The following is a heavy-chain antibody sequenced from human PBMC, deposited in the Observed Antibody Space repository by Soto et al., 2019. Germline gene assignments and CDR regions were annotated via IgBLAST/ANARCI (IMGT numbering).Heavy chain of an antibody. CDR1: GFTFSTYA. V-gene: IGHV3-23*01. Sequence: PGWSLRLSCAASGFTFSTYALSLVRQAPGKGLEWVSAISANGQGIYYADSVRGRFTISRDNSKNTIFLHMDSLRAEDTAVYYCAKDRNYPRDQFQYWGQGTLVTVSS. D-gene: IGHD1-7*01. J-gene: IGHJ4*02. CDR2: ISANGQGI. CDR3: AKDRNYPRDQFQY.